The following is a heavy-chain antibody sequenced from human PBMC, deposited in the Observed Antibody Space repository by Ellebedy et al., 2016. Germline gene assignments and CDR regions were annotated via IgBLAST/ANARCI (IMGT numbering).Heavy chain of an antibody. J-gene: IGHJ3*02. V-gene: IGHV3-9*01. CDR2: ISWNSGSI. D-gene: IGHD3-22*01. Sequence: SLKISCAASGFTFDDYAMHWVRQAPGKGLEWVSGISWNSGSIGYADSVKGRFTISRDNAKNSLYLQMNSLRSEDTAVYYCARERAKSSGYGDAFDIWGQGTMVTVSS. CDR3: ARERAKSSGYGDAFDI. CDR1: GFTFDDYA.